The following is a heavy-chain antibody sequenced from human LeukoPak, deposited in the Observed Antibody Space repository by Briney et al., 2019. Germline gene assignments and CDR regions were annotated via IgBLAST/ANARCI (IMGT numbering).Heavy chain of an antibody. V-gene: IGHV3-23*01. CDR2: ISGSGGST. J-gene: IGHJ6*02. D-gene: IGHD6-13*01. Sequence: GGSLRLSCAASGFTFSSYAMSWVRQAPGKGLEWVSAISGSGGSTYYADSVKGRFTISRDNAKNSLYLQMNSLRAEDTAVYYCASSSWSYYYYGMDVWGQGTTVTVSS. CDR3: ASSSWSYYYYGMDV. CDR1: GFTFSSYA.